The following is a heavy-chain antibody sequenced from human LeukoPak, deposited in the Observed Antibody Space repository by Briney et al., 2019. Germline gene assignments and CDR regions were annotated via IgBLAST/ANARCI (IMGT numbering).Heavy chain of an antibody. V-gene: IGHV3-15*01. J-gene: IGHJ4*02. CDR2: IKSKTDGGTT. Sequence: GGSLRLSCAASGFTFSSYGMHWVRQAPGKGLEWVGRIKSKTDGGTTDYAAPVKGRFTISRDDSKNTLYLQMNSLKTEDTAVYYCTTDIRNSGTTRDYWGQGTLVTVSS. D-gene: IGHD5-12*01. CDR3: TTDIRNSGTTRDY. CDR1: GFTFSSYG.